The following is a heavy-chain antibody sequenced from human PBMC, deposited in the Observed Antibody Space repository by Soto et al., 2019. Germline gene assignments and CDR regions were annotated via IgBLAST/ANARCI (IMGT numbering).Heavy chain of an antibody. V-gene: IGHV4-34*01. Sequence: ETLSLTCTVSGGSFSGYYWSWIRQPPGKGLEWIGEINHSGSTNYNPSLKSRVTISVDTSKNQFSLKLSSVTAADTAVYYCARGLGGIAAAGTSWDYWGQGTLVTVSS. CDR3: ARGLGGIAAAGTSWDY. D-gene: IGHD6-13*01. CDR1: GGSFSGYY. CDR2: INHSGST. J-gene: IGHJ4*02.